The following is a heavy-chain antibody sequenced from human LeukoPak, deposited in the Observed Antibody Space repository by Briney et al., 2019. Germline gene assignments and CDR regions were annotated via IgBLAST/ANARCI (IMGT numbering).Heavy chain of an antibody. CDR3: ARKEVAVRHDY. Sequence: GASAKVSCKASGYTFTNYGITWVRQAPGQGLEWMGWISGYNGHTDYAQKLQGRVTMTTDTSTSTAYMELRSLRSDDTAVYYCARKEVAVRHDYWGQGTLVTVSS. V-gene: IGHV1-18*01. CDR1: GYTFTNYG. CDR2: ISGYNGHT. J-gene: IGHJ4*02. D-gene: IGHD5-12*01.